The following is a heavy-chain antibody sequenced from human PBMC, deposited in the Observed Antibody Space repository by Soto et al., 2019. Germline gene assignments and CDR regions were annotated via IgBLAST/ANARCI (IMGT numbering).Heavy chain of an antibody. CDR3: AKTRGAMIYAISVYGMDV. CDR2: ISGSADST. J-gene: IGHJ6*02. D-gene: IGHD2-8*01. Sequence: EVQLLESGEGLVQPGGSLRLSCAASGFTFSSFALNWVRQAPGKGLEWVSIISGSADSTFYADSVKGRFTISRDNSKNMLYLQINSLRAEDTAVYYCAKTRGAMIYAISVYGMDVWGQGTTVTVSS. CDR1: GFTFSSFA. V-gene: IGHV3-23*01.